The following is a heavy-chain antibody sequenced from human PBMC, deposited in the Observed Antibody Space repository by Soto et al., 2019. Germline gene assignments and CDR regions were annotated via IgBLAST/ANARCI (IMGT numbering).Heavy chain of an antibody. J-gene: IGHJ4*02. D-gene: IGHD2-15*01. Sequence: WVRQAPGKGLEWVSSISSSSSYIYYADSVKGRFTISRDNAKNSLYLQMNSLRAEDTAVYYCARAGYCSGGSCLDPYYFDYWGQGTLVTVSS. CDR3: ARAGYCSGGSCLDPYYFDY. V-gene: IGHV3-21*01. CDR2: ISSSSSYI.